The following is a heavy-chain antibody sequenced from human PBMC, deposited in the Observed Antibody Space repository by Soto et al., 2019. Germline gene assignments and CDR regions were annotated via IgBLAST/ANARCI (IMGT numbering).Heavy chain of an antibody. V-gene: IGHV3-30-3*01. CDR1: GFTFSIYA. CDR3: ARVRATVTTYYYYGMDV. CDR2: ISYDGSNK. J-gene: IGHJ6*02. Sequence: GGSLRLSCAASGFTFSIYAMHWVRQAPGKGLEWVAVISYDGSNKYYADSVKGRFTISRDNSKNTLYLQMNSLRAEDTAVYYCARVRATVTTYYYYGMDVWGQGTTVTVSS. D-gene: IGHD4-17*01.